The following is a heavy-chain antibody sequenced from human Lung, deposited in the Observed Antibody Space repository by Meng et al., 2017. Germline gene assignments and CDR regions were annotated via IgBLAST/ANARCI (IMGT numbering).Heavy chain of an antibody. Sequence: VQVQDSGQGQVNPAPALYLPYTVSCSSISSNKYYWRWIPQPAGKGMEWSKHIYNSGSTYYNPSHRVRITISVDTSKVQFSLKLSTLTAADTAVYYCARDQKGYFDLWGRGTLVTVSS. CDR1: CSSISSNKYY. CDR2: IYNSGST. J-gene: IGHJ2*01. CDR3: ARDQKGYFDL. V-gene: IGHV4-30-4*01.